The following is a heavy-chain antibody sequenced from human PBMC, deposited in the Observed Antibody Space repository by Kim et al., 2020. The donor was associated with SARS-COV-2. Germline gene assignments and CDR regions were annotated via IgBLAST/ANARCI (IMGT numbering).Heavy chain of an antibody. V-gene: IGHV1-18*01. CDR3: ARSIVVVPSGMPPTKYDY. D-gene: IGHD2-15*01. CDR1: GYTFTTFA. Sequence: ASVKVSCKASGYTFTTFAINWVRQAPGQGLEWMGWFSPVDANTNYAQKFQGRVTMTADTSTSTAYMELSSLRSEDTAVYYCARSIVVVPSGMPPTKYDY. J-gene: IGHJ6*01. CDR2: FSPVDANT.